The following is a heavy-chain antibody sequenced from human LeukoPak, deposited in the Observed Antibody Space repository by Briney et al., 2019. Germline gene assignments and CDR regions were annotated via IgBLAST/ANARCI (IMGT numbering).Heavy chain of an antibody. CDR1: GFTFSSYA. Sequence: GSLRLSCAASGFTFSSYAMNWVRQAPGKELEWVSAISGSGGSTYYADSVKGPFTIYRDNSTNTLYLQMNSLRAEDTAVYYCAKGTAESSGWYEGYFDYWGQGTLVSVSP. CDR3: AKGTAESSGWYEGYFDY. CDR2: ISGSGGST. D-gene: IGHD6-13*01. V-gene: IGHV3-23*01. J-gene: IGHJ4*02.